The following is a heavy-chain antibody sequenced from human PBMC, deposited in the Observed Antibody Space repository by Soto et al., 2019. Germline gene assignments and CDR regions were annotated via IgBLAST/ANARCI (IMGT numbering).Heavy chain of an antibody. V-gene: IGHV3-7*01. CDR2: IKQDGSEK. Sequence: PGGSLRLSCAASGFTFSSYWMSWVRQAPGKGLEWVANIKQDGSEKYYVDSVKGRFTISRDNAKNSLYLQMNSLRAEDTAVYYCTREPSIVVVTGRPDYSYPMDVSGQGTTVTVSS. CDR3: TREPSIVVVTGRPDYSYPMDV. CDR1: GFTFSSYW. J-gene: IGHJ6*02. D-gene: IGHD2-21*02.